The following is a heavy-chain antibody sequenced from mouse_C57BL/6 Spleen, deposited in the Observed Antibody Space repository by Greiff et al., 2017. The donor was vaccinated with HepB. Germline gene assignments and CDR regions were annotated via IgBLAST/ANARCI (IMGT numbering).Heavy chain of an antibody. CDR3: ARGPTVYYFDY. J-gene: IGHJ2*01. CDR2: IYPGDGDT. CDR1: GYAFSSYW. V-gene: IGHV1-80*01. D-gene: IGHD1-1*01. Sequence: VQLQQPGAELVKPGASVKISCKASGYAFSSYWMNWVKQRPGKGLEWIGQIYPGDGDTNYNGKFKGKATLTADKSSSTAYMQLSSLTSEDSAVYFCARGPTVYYFDYWGQGTTLTVSS.